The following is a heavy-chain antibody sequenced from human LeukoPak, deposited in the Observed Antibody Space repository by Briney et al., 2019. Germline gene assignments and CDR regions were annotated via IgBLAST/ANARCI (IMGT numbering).Heavy chain of an antibody. CDR2: ISYDGSNK. V-gene: IGHV3-30*04. Sequence: GGSLRLSCAASGFTFSSYAMHRVRQAPGKGLEWVAVISYDGSNKYYADSVKGRFTISRDNSKNTLYLQMNSLRAEDTAVYYCARESPAPGYSSGWSDYWGQGTLVTVSS. D-gene: IGHD6-19*01. CDR3: ARESPAPGYSSGWSDY. CDR1: GFTFSSYA. J-gene: IGHJ4*02.